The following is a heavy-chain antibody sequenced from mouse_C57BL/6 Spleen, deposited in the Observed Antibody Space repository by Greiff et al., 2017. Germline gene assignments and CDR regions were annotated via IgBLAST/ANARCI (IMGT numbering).Heavy chain of an antibody. D-gene: IGHD3-2*02. J-gene: IGHJ2*01. Sequence: VKLQQPGAELVKPGASVKLSCKASGYTFTSYWMHWVKQRPGQGLEWIGMIHPNSGSTNYNEKFKSKATLTVDKSSSTAYMQLSSLTSEDSAVYYCARMDSSGYGYFDYWGQGTTLTVSS. CDR2: IHPNSGST. CDR1: GYTFTSYW. CDR3: ARMDSSGYGYFDY. V-gene: IGHV1-64*01.